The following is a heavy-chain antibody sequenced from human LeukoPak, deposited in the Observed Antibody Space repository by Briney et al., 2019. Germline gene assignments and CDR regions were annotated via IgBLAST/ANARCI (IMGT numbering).Heavy chain of an antibody. Sequence: PSETLSLTCSVSGGSISGKYWSWIRQSPGKGLEWIGYIYNSGGTKYNPSLKSRLTISVDTSKNQFSLNLSSVTAADTAVYYCARASVLLSADYWGQGTLVTVSS. CDR3: ARASVLLSADY. J-gene: IGHJ4*02. CDR2: IYNSGGT. D-gene: IGHD3-16*01. CDR1: GGSISGKY. V-gene: IGHV4-59*01.